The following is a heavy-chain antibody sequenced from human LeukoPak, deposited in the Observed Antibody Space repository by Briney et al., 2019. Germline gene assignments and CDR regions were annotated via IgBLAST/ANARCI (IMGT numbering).Heavy chain of an antibody. CDR1: GYAFTGYY. CDR3: ARDLSGGALGAFDI. J-gene: IGHJ3*02. V-gene: IGHV1-2*02. Sequence: ASVKVSCKASGYAFTGYYMHWVRQAPGQGLEWMGWINPNSGGTNYAQDFHGRVTMTRDTSISTAYMELSRLRSDDTAVYYCARDLSGGALGAFDIWGQGTMVTVSS. CDR2: INPNSGGT. D-gene: IGHD2-15*01.